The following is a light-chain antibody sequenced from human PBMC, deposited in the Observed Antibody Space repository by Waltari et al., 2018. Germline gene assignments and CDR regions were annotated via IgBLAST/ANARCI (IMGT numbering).Light chain of an antibody. CDR3: QTWDRKSLV. J-gene: IGLJ3*02. Sequence: SYDLTQPTSVSVSPGQTGSISCSGDNLGDEHACWYQKKAGQSPILVIFEDDKRPSGIPERFSVSKSGNTATLTISGAQSSDEADYYCQTWDRKSLVFGGGTKLTVL. CDR1: NLGDEH. V-gene: IGLV3-1*01. CDR2: EDD.